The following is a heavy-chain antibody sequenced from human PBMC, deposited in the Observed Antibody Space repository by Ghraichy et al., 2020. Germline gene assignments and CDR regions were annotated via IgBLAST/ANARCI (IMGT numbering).Heavy chain of an antibody. D-gene: IGHD6-19*01. J-gene: IGHJ2*01. CDR1: GGSFSGYY. Sequence: SETLSLTFAVYGGSFSGYYWSWIRQPPGKGLEWIGEINHSGSTNYNPSLKSRVTISVDTSKNQFSLKLSSVTAADTAVYYCARYSGYSSGWQNWYFDLWGRGTLVTVSS. CDR3: ARYSGYSSGWQNWYFDL. V-gene: IGHV4-34*01. CDR2: INHSGST.